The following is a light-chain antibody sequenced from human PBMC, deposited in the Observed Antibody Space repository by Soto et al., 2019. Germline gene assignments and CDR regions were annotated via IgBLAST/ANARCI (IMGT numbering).Light chain of an antibody. CDR1: QSVSSSY. V-gene: IGKV3-20*01. J-gene: IGKJ1*01. Sequence: EIVVTQTPGTLSLSTGERATLSCRASQSVSSSYLAWYQQKPGQAPRLLIYGASSRATGIPDRFSCSGSGTDFTLTISRLEPEDFAVYYCQNLSTFGQGTKVDIK. CDR2: GAS. CDR3: QNLST.